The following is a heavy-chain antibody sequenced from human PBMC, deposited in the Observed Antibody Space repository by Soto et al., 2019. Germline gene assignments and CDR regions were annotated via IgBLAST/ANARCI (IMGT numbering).Heavy chain of an antibody. Sequence: EVQLLESGGGLVQPGGSLRLSCAASGFTFDDYAIHWVRQAPGKGLEWVSGITWNSGSKGYADSVKGRFTISRDNAKNSLYLQMNSLRTEDTALYYCAKDSHQTGDIVGAAFDYWGQGTLVTVSS. CDR1: GFTFDDYA. CDR2: ITWNSGSK. D-gene: IGHD2-21*01. J-gene: IGHJ4*02. V-gene: IGHV3-9*01. CDR3: AKDSHQTGDIVGAAFDY.